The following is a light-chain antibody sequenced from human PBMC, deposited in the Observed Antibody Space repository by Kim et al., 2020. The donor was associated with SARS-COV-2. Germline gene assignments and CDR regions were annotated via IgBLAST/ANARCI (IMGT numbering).Light chain of an antibody. CDR3: QQYGSSPPYT. CDR1: QSITSSY. V-gene: IGKV3-20*01. J-gene: IGKJ2*01. CDR2: AAS. Sequence: PGERATLSCRVSQSITSSYLAWYQQKPGQGPRLLIYAASSRATGIPDRFSGSGSGRDFTLTISRLEPEDFAVYYCQQYGSSPPYTFGQGTKLEI.